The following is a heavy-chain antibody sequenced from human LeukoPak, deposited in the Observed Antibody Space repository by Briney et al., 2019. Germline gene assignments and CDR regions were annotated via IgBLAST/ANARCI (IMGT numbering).Heavy chain of an antibody. CDR2: INPNSGGT. D-gene: IGHD6-13*01. J-gene: IGHJ6*03. CDR3: ARGGRSSWGIGNYYYYYMDV. CDR1: GYTFTDYY. V-gene: IGHV1-2*02. Sequence: ASVKVSCEASGYTFTDYYMHWVRQAPGQGLEWMGWINPNSGGTKYAQKFQGRVTMTRDTSISTAYMELSRLRSDDTAVYYCARGGRSSWGIGNYYYYYMDVWGKGTTVTVSS.